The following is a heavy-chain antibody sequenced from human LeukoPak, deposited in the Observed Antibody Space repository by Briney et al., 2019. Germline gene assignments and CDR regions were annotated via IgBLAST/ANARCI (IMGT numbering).Heavy chain of an antibody. CDR3: ASEPGVFSSQRTAAADY. Sequence: GGSLRLSCAASGFTFSSYSMNWVRQAPGKGLEWVSYISSSSSTIYYADSVKGRFTISRDNAKNSLYLQMNSLRAEDTAVYYCASEPGVFSSQRTAAADYWGQGTLVTVSS. J-gene: IGHJ4*02. V-gene: IGHV3-48*01. CDR1: GFTFSSYS. D-gene: IGHD2-2*01. CDR2: ISSSSSTI.